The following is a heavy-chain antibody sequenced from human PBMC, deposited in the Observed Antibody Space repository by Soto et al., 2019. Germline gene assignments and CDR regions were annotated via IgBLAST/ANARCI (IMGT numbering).Heavy chain of an antibody. CDR3: ARAEDCSGGSCYSEYYFDY. CDR2: ISSSSSYI. V-gene: IGHV3-21*01. Sequence: GGSLRLSCAASGFTFSSYSMNWVRQAPGKGLEWVSSISSSSSYIYYADSVKGRFTISRDNAKNSLYLQMNSLRAEDTAVYYCARAEDCSGGSCYSEYYFDYWGQGTLVTVSS. J-gene: IGHJ4*02. D-gene: IGHD2-15*01. CDR1: GFTFSSYS.